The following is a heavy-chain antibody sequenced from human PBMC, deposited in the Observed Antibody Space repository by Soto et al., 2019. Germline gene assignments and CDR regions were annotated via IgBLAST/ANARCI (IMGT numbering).Heavy chain of an antibody. CDR1: GGTFSTYA. J-gene: IGHJ6*02. Sequence: QVQLVQSGAEVKKPGSSVMVSCKASGGTFSTYAISWVRQAPGQGLEWMGGIIPIFGTASYAQKFQGRVTITADESTSTAYMELRSLTSEDTALYYCARSLGLEYYYGMDVWGQGTTVTVAS. CDR2: IIPIFGTA. D-gene: IGHD1-1*01. CDR3: ARSLGLEYYYGMDV. V-gene: IGHV1-69*12.